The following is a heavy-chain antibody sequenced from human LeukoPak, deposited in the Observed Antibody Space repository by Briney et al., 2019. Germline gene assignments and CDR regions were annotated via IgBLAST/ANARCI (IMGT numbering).Heavy chain of an antibody. CDR2: ISSDGISE. D-gene: IGHD3-3*01. V-gene: IGHV3-30*04. J-gene: IGHJ4*02. Sequence: PGGSLRLSCAASGFIFSKHGLHWVRQAPGKGLEWVASISSDGISEFYTDSVQGRFTISRDNSKTTVYLQMNSLRPEDSALYYCARGPRFLDPTWDYGGQGTLVTVSS. CDR3: ARGPRFLDPTWDY. CDR1: GFIFSKHG.